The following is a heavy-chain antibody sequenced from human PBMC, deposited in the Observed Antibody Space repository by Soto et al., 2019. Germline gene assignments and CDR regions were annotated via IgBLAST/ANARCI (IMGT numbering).Heavy chain of an antibody. J-gene: IGHJ4*02. CDR2: IIPYYNTL. CDR3: ASGASRWYPYFYDS. D-gene: IGHD6-13*01. Sequence: QAQVVQSGAEVRKPGSSVKLSCKASEGTFNSYAIAWVRQAPGQGLEWMGGIIPYYNTLNYAQKFQDRVTITADDSTNTVYMELSSMRSDDTAVYFCASGASRWYPYFYDSWAQGTLVTVSS. V-gene: IGHV1-69*01. CDR1: EGTFNSYA.